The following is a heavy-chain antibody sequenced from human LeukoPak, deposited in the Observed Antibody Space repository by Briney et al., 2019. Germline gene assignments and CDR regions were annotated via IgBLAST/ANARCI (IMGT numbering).Heavy chain of an antibody. Sequence: SETLSLTCTVSGYSISSGYYWGWIRPPPGNGLEWIGSIYHSGSTYYNPSLKSRVTISVDTSKNQFSLKLSSVTAADTAVYYCARDRSVYGGNPDYWGQGTLVTVSS. CDR2: IYHSGST. CDR1: GYSISSGYY. V-gene: IGHV4-38-2*02. D-gene: IGHD4-23*01. CDR3: ARDRSVYGGNPDY. J-gene: IGHJ4*02.